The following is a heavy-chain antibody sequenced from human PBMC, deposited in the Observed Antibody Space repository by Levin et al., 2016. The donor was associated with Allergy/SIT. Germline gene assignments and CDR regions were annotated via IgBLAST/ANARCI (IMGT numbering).Heavy chain of an antibody. CDR1: GYTFNIYG. D-gene: IGHD1-1*01. CDR3: ARGGLENGETTGGFDP. J-gene: IGHJ5*02. Sequence: ASVKVSCKTSGYTFNIYGVNWARQAPGQGLEWMGWVSPDSGYKHTAQKFQGRLTLTTNTSTNTAYMELWSLTSDDTAVYYCARGGLENGETTGGFDPWGPGTLVIVSS. CDR2: VSPDSGYK. V-gene: IGHV1-18*01.